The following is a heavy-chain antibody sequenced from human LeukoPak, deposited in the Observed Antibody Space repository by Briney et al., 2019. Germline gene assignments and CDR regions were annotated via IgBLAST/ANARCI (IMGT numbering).Heavy chain of an antibody. CDR3: AVTIFGVVPAFTDY. CDR2: IIPIFGTA. D-gene: IGHD3-3*01. CDR1: GGTFSSYA. Sequence: SVKVSCKASGGTFSSYAISWVRQAPGQGLEWMGGIIPIFGTANYAQKFQGRVTITTDESTSTAYMELSSLRSEDTAVYYCAVTIFGVVPAFTDYWGQGTLVTVSS. V-gene: IGHV1-69*05. J-gene: IGHJ4*02.